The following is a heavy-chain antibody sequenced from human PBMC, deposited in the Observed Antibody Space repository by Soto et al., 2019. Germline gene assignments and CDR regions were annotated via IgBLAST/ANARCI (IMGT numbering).Heavy chain of an antibody. D-gene: IGHD1-26*01. V-gene: IGHV3-49*01. CDR2: LRIKAYGGTT. J-gene: IGHJ4*02. CDR3: TRAWGIAGMCFDF. CDR1: GFTFDDYA. Sequence: PGGSLRHSCTASGFTFDDYAMSLFRQAPGKGLEWVGLLRIKAYGGTTEYAASVKGRFTISRDGSKNIAYLHMNSLTTEDTAVYYCTRAWGIAGMCFDFWGQGA.